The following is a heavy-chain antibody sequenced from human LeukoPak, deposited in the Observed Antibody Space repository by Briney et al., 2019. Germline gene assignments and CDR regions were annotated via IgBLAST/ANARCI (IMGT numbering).Heavy chain of an antibody. CDR3: ARVGSSWYGKTQGLDY. J-gene: IGHJ4*02. Sequence: GGSLRLSCAASGFTFSSYAMSWVRQAPGKGLEWVSAISGSGGSTYYADSVKGRFTISRDNSKNTLYLQMNSLRAEDTAVYYCARVGSSWYGKTQGLDYWGQGTLVTVSS. V-gene: IGHV3-23*01. D-gene: IGHD6-13*01. CDR2: ISGSGGST. CDR1: GFTFSSYA.